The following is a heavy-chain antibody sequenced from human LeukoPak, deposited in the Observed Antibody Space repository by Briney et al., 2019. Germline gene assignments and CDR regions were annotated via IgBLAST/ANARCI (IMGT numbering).Heavy chain of an antibody. D-gene: IGHD5-12*01. Sequence: ASVKVSCKASGYTFTSYGISWVRQAPGQGLEWMGWISADNGKTNYAQKLQGRVTMTTDTSTTTAYMELRSLRSDDTAVYYCARRGYPVYYYYMDVWGKGTTVTISS. CDR1: GYTFTSYG. J-gene: IGHJ6*03. CDR3: ARRGYPVYYYYMDV. CDR2: ISADNGKT. V-gene: IGHV1-18*01.